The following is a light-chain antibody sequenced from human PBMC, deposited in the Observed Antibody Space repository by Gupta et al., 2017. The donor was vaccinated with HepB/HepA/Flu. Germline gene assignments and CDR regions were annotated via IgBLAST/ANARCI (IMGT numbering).Light chain of an antibody. J-gene: IGKJ1*01. Sequence: VLTQSPATLSLSPGERATLSCGASQSVSSSYLAWYQQKPGLAPRLLIYEAPSRATGIPDRFSGSGSGTDFTLTISRLEPEDFAVYYCQQYGSSPRTFGQGTKVEIK. CDR1: QSVSSSY. CDR2: EAP. CDR3: QQYGSSPRT. V-gene: IGKV3D-20*01.